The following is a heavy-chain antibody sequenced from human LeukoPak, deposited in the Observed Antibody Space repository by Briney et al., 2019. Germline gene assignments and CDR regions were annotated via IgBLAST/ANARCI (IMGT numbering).Heavy chain of an antibody. Sequence: SETLSLICAVYGGSFSGYYWSWIRQPPGKGLEWIGEINHSGSTNYNPSLKSRVTISVDTSKNQFSLKLSSVAAADTAVYYCARTYSGSYARIGAFDIWGQGTMVTVSS. D-gene: IGHD1-26*01. CDR1: GGSFSGYY. V-gene: IGHV4-34*01. CDR3: ARTYSGSYARIGAFDI. J-gene: IGHJ3*02. CDR2: INHSGST.